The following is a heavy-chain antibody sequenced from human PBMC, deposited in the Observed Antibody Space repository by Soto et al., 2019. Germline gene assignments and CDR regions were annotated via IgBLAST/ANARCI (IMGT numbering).Heavy chain of an antibody. J-gene: IGHJ6*02. Sequence: GASLKISCKGSGYSFTRYWIGWVRQMPGKGLEWMGIIYPGDSDTRYSPSFQGQVTISADKSISTAYLQWSSLKASDTAMYYCARQDVAYYDNSRAYGMDCRGQ. CDR3: ARQDVAYYDNSRAYGMDC. CDR1: GYSFTRYW. CDR2: IYPGDSDT. V-gene: IGHV5-51*01. D-gene: IGHD3-22*01.